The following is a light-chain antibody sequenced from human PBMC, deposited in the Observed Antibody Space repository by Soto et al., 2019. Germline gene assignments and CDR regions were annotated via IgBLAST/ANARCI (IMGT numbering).Light chain of an antibody. V-gene: IGLV1-44*01. CDR1: SSNIGSNT. CDR2: SNN. CDR3: GARDGHLNGWV. J-gene: IGLJ3*02. Sequence: QSVLTQPPSASGTPGQRVTISCSGSSSNIGSNTVNWYQQLPGTAPKLLIYSNNQRPSGVPDRFSGSKSGTSASLAISGLQVEDGAEYYWGARDGHLNGWVFGGGTKLTVL.